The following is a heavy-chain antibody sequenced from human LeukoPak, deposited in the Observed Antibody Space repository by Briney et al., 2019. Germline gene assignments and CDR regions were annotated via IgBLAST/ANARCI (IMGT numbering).Heavy chain of an antibody. CDR2: IKQDGSEK. V-gene: IGHV3-7*01. J-gene: IGHJ4*02. Sequence: GGSLRLSCAASGFTFSSYSMSWVRQAPGKGLEWVANIKQDGSEKYYVDSVKGRFTISRDNAKNSLYLQMNSLRAEDTAVYYCARDLYRVVVVPHYFDYWGQGTLVTVSS. D-gene: IGHD3-22*01. CDR1: GFTFSSYS. CDR3: ARDLYRVVVVPHYFDY.